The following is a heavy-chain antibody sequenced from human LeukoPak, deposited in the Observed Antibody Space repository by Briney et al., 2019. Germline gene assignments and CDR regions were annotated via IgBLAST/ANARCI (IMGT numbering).Heavy chain of an antibody. D-gene: IGHD5-18*01. CDR3: GREDRFGYNYAYGMDV. J-gene: IGHJ6*02. V-gene: IGHV3-74*01. CDR1: GFTFSRYW. CDR2: IDGDGSSI. Sequence: GGSLRLSCAGSGFTFSRYWMHWVRQAPEKGLVWVPRIDGDGSSIDYADSVKGRFTISRDNAKNTLYLQMNSLRPEDTAVYYCGREDRFGYNYAYGMDVWGQGTTVTVSS.